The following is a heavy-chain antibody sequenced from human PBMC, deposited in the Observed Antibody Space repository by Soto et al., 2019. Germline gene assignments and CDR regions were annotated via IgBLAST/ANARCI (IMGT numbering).Heavy chain of an antibody. J-gene: IGHJ6*02. Sequence: ETLSLTCTVSGGSISSYYWSWIRQPPGKGLEWIGYIYYSGSTNYNPSLKSRVTISVDTSKNQFSLKLSSVTAADTAVYYCARGYDSSGYYFGYYYYGMDAWGQGTTVTVSS. V-gene: IGHV4-59*01. D-gene: IGHD3-22*01. CDR1: GGSISSYY. CDR3: ARGYDSSGYYFGYYYYGMDA. CDR2: IYYSGST.